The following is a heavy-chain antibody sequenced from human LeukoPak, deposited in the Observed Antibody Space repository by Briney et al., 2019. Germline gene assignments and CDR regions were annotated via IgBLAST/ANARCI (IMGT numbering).Heavy chain of an antibody. CDR2: ISSSGSTI. CDR1: GFTFDDYG. V-gene: IGHV3-48*03. D-gene: IGHD3-16*02. J-gene: IGHJ4*02. CDR3: ASAPYDYVWGSYRFDY. Sequence: GGSLRLSCAASGFTFDDYGMSWVRQAPGKGLEWVSYISSSGSTIYYADSVKGRFTISRDNAKNSLYLQMNSLRAEDTAVYYCASAPYDYVWGSYRFDYWGQGTLVTVSS.